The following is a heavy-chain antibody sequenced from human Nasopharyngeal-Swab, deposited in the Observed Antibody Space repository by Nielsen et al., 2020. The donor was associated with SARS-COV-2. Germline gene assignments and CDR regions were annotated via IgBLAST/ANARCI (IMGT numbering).Heavy chain of an antibody. V-gene: IGHV4-34*01. CDR3: ARGRRDFVVALGAQFDY. CDR2: INQSGST. CDR1: GESFSGYY. Sequence: LRLSCAVYGESFSGYYWSWIRQPPGKGLEWIGEINQSGSTNYNPSLKSRVTISVDTSKNQFSLKLSSVTAADTAVYYCARGRRDFVVALGAQFDYWGQGTLVTVSS. J-gene: IGHJ4*02. D-gene: IGHD2-15*01.